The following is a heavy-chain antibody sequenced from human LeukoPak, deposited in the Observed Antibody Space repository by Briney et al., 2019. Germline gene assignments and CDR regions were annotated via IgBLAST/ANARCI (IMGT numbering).Heavy chain of an antibody. D-gene: IGHD6-13*01. V-gene: IGHV4-30-4*08. CDR2: IYYSGST. CDR3: ARRRYSSSWYIWFDP. CDR1: GGSISSGDYY. J-gene: IGHJ5*02. Sequence: SETLSLTCTVSGGSISSGDYYWSWIRQPPGTGLEWIGYIYYSGSTYYNPSLKSRVTISVDTSKNQFSLKLSSATAADTAVYYCARRRYSSSWYIWFDPWGQGTLVTVSS.